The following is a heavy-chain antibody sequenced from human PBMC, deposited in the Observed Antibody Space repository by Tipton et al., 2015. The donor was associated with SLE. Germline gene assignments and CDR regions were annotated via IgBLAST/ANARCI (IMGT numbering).Heavy chain of an antibody. CDR1: GDSISSGSYY. CDR3: AREGTAAGVTNWFDP. D-gene: IGHD6-13*01. V-gene: IGHV4-61*02. CDR2: INTSGST. Sequence: TLSLTCTVSGDSISSGSYYWSWIRQPAGKGLEWIGRINTSGSTKYNTSLKSRVTISIDTSKNQFSLRLYSVTAADTAVYYCAREGTAAGVTNWFDPWGQGTLVTVSS. J-gene: IGHJ5*02.